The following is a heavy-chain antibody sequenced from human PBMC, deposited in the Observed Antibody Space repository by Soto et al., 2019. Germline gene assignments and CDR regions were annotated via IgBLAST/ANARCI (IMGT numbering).Heavy chain of an antibody. J-gene: IGHJ4*02. D-gene: IGHD3-3*01. CDR2: FDPEDGET. CDR1: GYTLTELS. CDR3: ATDTFWSGSFDY. Sequence: ASVKVSCKVSGYTLTELSMHWVRQAPGKGLEWMGGFDPEDGETIYAQKFQGRVTMTEDTSTDTAYMELSSLRSEDTAVYYCATDTFWSGSFDYWGQGTMVTVS. V-gene: IGHV1-24*01.